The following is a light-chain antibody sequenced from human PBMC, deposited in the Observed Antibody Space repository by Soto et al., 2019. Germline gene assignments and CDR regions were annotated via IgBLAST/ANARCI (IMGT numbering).Light chain of an antibody. Sequence: EIVLTQSPGTLSLSPGERATLSCRASQSVSSSYLAWYQQKPGQAPRLLIYGASTRATGIPDRFSGSGSGTEFTLTITSLQSEDFAVYYCQQYNNWLVTFGQGTKVDIK. J-gene: IGKJ1*01. CDR2: GAS. CDR1: QSVSSSY. CDR3: QQYNNWLVT. V-gene: IGKV3-15*01.